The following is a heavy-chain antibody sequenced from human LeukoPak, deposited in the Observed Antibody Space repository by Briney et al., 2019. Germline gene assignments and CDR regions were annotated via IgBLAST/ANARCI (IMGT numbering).Heavy chain of an antibody. CDR1: GGPISSSNW. Sequence: PSETLSLTCAVSGGPISSSNWWSWVRQPPGKGLEWIGEVYHSGSTNYNPSLKSRVTISVDKSKNQFSLKLSSVTAADTAVYYCARESPVVVPAARRMLNWFDPWGQGTLVTVSS. D-gene: IGHD2-2*01. CDR2: VYHSGST. J-gene: IGHJ5*02. V-gene: IGHV4-4*02. CDR3: ARESPVVVPAARRMLNWFDP.